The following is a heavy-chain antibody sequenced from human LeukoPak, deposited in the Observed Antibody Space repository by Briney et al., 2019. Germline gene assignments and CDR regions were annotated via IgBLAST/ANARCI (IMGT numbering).Heavy chain of an antibody. D-gene: IGHD2-2*01. J-gene: IGHJ6*02. Sequence: GRSLRLSCAASRFTFDDYAMHWVRQAPGKGLEWVSGISWNSGSIGYADSVKGRFTISRDNAKNSLYLQMNSLRAEDTALYYCAKAVVPAAMHVYYYGMDVWGQGTTVTVSS. CDR3: AKAVVPAAMHVYYYGMDV. V-gene: IGHV3-9*01. CDR1: RFTFDDYA. CDR2: ISWNSGSI.